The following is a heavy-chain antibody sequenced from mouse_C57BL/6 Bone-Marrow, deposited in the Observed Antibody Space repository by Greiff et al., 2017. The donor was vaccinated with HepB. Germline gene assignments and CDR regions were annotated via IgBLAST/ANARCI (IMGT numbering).Heavy chain of an antibody. Sequence: VQLQQSGAELVKPGASVKISCKASGYAFSSYWMNWVKQRPGKGLEWIGQIYPGDGDTNYNGKFKGKATLTADKSSSTAYMQLSSLTSEDSAVYFCARTTTVPHFDYWGQGTTLTVSS. D-gene: IGHD1-1*01. CDR1: GYAFSSYW. V-gene: IGHV1-80*01. J-gene: IGHJ2*01. CDR2: IYPGDGDT. CDR3: ARTTTVPHFDY.